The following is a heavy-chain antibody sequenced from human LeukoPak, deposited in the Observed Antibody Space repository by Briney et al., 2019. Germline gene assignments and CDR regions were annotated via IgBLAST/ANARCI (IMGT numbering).Heavy chain of an antibody. J-gene: IGHJ5*02. CDR1: GGSISSYY. D-gene: IGHD5-12*01. CDR3: AREGHSGYDLDA. V-gene: IGHV4-59*01. CDR2: IYYSGST. Sequence: NTSETLSLTCTVSGGSISSYYWSWIRQPPGKGLEWIGYIYYSGSTNYNPSLKSRVTISVDTSKNQFSLKLSSVTAADTAVYYCAREGHSGYDLDAWGQGTLVTASS.